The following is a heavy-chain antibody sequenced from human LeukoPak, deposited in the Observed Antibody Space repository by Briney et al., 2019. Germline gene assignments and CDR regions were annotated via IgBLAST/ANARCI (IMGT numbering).Heavy chain of an antibody. CDR2: IYYSGST. CDR3: ARGAFSLPDAFDI. Sequence: KPSETLSLTCTVSGDSISSSSYYWGWIRQPPWKGLEWIASIYYSGSTYYNPSLNSRVTISVDTSRNQFSLKLSSVTAADTAVYHCARGAFSLPDAFDIWGQGTMVTVSS. V-gene: IGHV4-39*01. D-gene: IGHD3-3*02. J-gene: IGHJ3*02. CDR1: GDSISSSSYY.